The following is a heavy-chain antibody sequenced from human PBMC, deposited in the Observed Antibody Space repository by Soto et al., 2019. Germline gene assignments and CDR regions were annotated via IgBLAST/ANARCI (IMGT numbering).Heavy chain of an antibody. D-gene: IGHD2-8*01. V-gene: IGHV1-18*04. Sequence: WASVKVSCKASGYTFTSYGISWVRQAPGQGLEWVGWISAYNGNTNYAQKLQGRVTMTTDTSTSTAYMELRSLRSDDTAVYYCARDLRDIVLMVYALDYYYYYGMDVWGQGTTVTVSS. CDR2: ISAYNGNT. J-gene: IGHJ6*02. CDR1: GYTFTSYG. CDR3: ARDLRDIVLMVYALDYYYYYGMDV.